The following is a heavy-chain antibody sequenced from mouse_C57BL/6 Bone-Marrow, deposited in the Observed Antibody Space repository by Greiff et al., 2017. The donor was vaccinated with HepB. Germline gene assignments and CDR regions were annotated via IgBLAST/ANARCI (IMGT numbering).Heavy chain of an antibody. J-gene: IGHJ3*01. Sequence: QVQLQQPGAELVKPGASVKLSCKASGYTFTSYWMQWVKQRPGQGLEWIGEVDPSDSYTNYNQKFKGKATLTVDTSSSTAYMQLSSLTSEDSAVYYCARSGECADWGQGTLVNVSA. CDR3: ARSGECAD. CDR1: GYTFTSYW. CDR2: VDPSDSYT. V-gene: IGHV1-50*01.